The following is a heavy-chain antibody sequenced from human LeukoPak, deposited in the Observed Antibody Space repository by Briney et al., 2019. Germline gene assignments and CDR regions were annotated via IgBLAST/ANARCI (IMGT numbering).Heavy chain of an antibody. CDR2: INPNSGGT. CDR3: ARSPLIYDFWSGRTNYYYMDV. V-gene: IGHV1-2*02. Sequence: AASVTVSCKASGYTFTGYYMHWVRQAPGQGLEWMGWINPNSGGTNYAQKFQGRVTMTRDTSISTAYMELSRLRSDDTAVYYCARSPLIYDFWSGRTNYYYMDVWGKGTTVTVSS. D-gene: IGHD3-3*01. CDR1: GYTFTGYY. J-gene: IGHJ6*03.